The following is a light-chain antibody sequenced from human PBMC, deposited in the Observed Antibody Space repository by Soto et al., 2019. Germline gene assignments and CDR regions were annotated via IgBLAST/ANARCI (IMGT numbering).Light chain of an antibody. CDR3: VLYMGSGISV. CDR1: SGSVSSSYY. J-gene: IGLJ3*02. Sequence: VVTQEPSFSVSPGGTVTLTCGLSSGSVSSSYYPSWYQQTPGQAPRTLIYSTNTRSSGVPDRFSGSILGNKAALTITGAQADDESDYYCVLYMGSGISVFGGGTKLTVL. V-gene: IGLV8-61*01. CDR2: STN.